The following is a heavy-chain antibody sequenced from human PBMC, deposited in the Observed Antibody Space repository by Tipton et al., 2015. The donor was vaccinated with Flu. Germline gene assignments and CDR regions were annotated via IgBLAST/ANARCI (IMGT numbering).Heavy chain of an antibody. V-gene: IGHV4-39*07. J-gene: IGHJ4*02. CDR3: ARLYSGYDQGYSSSWPDY. CDR1: GGSISSSSYY. D-gene: IGHD6-13*01. CDR2: IYYSGST. Sequence: PSLTCTVSGGSISSSSYYWGWIRQPPGKGLEWIGSIYYSGSTYYNPSLKSRVTISVDTSKNQFSLKLSSVTAADTAVYYCARLYSGYDQGYSSSWPDYWGQGTLVTVSS.